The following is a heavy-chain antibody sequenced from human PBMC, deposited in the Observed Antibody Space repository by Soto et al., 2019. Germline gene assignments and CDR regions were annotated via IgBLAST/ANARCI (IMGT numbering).Heavy chain of an antibody. D-gene: IGHD1-26*01. Sequence: EARLVESGGTVVQPGGSLRLSCVASGFSFEDYMMHWVRQVPGKGLEWLSLISWDGDTTYYADSVAGRFTISRDNSKNSLYLQMNGLRTEDTAFYYCAKGGQSGSFDHWGQGTLVTVSS. J-gene: IGHJ4*02. V-gene: IGHV3-43*01. CDR1: GFSFEDYM. CDR2: ISWDGDTT. CDR3: AKGGQSGSFDH.